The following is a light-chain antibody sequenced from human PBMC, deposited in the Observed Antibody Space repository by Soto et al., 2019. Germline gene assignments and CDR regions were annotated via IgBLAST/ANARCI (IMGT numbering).Light chain of an antibody. V-gene: IGLV1-44*01. CDR1: SSNIGSNT. Sequence: QSVLTQPPSASGTPGQRVTISCSGSSSNIGSNTVNWYQQLPGAAPKLLIYTNNQRPSGVPDRFSGSKSGTSASLAISGLQSEDEADYYCATWDDSLYGYVFGTGTKLTVL. CDR2: TNN. J-gene: IGLJ1*01. CDR3: ATWDDSLYGYV.